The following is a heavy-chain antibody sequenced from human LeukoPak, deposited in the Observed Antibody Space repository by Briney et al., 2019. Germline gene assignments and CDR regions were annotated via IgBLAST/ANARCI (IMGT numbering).Heavy chain of an antibody. D-gene: IGHD2-15*01. CDR2: TSYDGSSK. CDR1: GFTFSSYG. Sequence: GRSLRLSCAAPGFTFSSYGMHWVRQAPGKGLEWVSVTSYDGSSKYYADSVKGRLTIYRDNSRNTLYLQMDSLRVEDTAVYYCAKDTVDSGGSCYYSYWGQGTLVTVSS. CDR3: AKDTVDSGGSCYYSY. J-gene: IGHJ4*02. V-gene: IGHV3-30*18.